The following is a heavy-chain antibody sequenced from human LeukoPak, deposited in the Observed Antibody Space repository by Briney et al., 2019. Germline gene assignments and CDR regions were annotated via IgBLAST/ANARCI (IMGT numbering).Heavy chain of an antibody. CDR1: EFTFSSHQ. V-gene: IGHV3-7*01. Sequence: GGSLKLSCAASEFTFSSHQMSWVRQAPGKGLEWVAKITQDGSEKYYMDSVKGRFIISRDNGKNSLYLQMNSLRVEDTAVYYCARDWRQDNAFDLWGQGTMVTVSS. D-gene: IGHD2-15*01. CDR3: ARDWRQDNAFDL. J-gene: IGHJ3*01. CDR2: ITQDGSEK.